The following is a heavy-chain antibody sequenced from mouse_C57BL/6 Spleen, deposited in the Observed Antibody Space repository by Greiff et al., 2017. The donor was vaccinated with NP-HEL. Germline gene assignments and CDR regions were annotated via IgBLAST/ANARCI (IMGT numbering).Heavy chain of an antibody. Sequence: EVQGVESGGGLVKPGGSLKLSCAASGFTFSSYAMSWVRQTPEKRLEWVATISDGGSYTYYPDNVKGRFTISRDNAKNNLYLQMSHLKSEDTAMYYCARTPSLITTVVAKGYFDVWGTGTTITVSS. CDR2: ISDGGSYT. CDR3: ARTPSLITTVVAKGYFDV. CDR1: GFTFSSYA. J-gene: IGHJ1*03. V-gene: IGHV5-4*01. D-gene: IGHD1-1*01.